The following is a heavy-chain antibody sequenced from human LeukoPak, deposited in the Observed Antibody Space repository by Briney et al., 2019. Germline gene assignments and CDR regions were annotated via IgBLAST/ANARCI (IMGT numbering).Heavy chain of an antibody. CDR2: IYHSGGT. V-gene: IGHV4-4*02. J-gene: IGHJ5*01. CDR1: GGSISSGNW. CDR3: ARTSEDYSNSWIDS. D-gene: IGHD6-13*01. Sequence: PSETLSLTCAVSGGSISSGNWWNWVRQPPGKGPEWIGEIYHSGGTYSNPSLQSRVTISVDKSKNHFSLKLTSVTAADTAVYYCARTSEDYSNSWIDSWGQGILVVVSS.